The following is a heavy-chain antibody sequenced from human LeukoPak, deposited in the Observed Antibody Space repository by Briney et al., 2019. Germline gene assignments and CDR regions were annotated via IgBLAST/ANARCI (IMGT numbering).Heavy chain of an antibody. J-gene: IGHJ4*02. V-gene: IGHV3-7*01. Sequence: QPGGSLRLSCAASGFTFSSYWMSWVRQAPGKGLEWVANIKQDGSEKYYVDSVKGRFTISRDNAKNSLYLQMNSLRAEDTAVYYCARDPPPIFWSGYSDSVFDYWGQGTLVTVSS. CDR1: GFTFSSYW. CDR3: ARDPPPIFWSGYSDSVFDY. D-gene: IGHD3-3*01. CDR2: IKQDGSEK.